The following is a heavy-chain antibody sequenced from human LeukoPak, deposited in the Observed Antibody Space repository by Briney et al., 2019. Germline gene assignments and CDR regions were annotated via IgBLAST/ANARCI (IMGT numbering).Heavy chain of an antibody. J-gene: IGHJ4*02. CDR1: GASISSGSYY. D-gene: IGHD6-13*01. CDR3: ASGPYSSSWYY. V-gene: IGHV4-61*02. CDR2: IYTSGST. Sequence: SETLSLTCTVSGASISSGSYYWSWIRQPAGKGLEWIGRIYTSGSTNYSPSLKTRVTISVDRSKNQFSLKLSSVTAADTAVYYCASGPYSSSWYYWGQGTLVTVSS.